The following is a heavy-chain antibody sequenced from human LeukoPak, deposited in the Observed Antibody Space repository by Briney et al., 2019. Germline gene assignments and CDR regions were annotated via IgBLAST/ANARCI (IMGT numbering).Heavy chain of an antibody. CDR3: AKGPRGDYVHWYFDL. Sequence: GGSLRLSCAASGFTFSSGFTFSSYAMSWVRQAPGKGLEWVSGISGSGGSTYYADSVKGRFTISRDNSKNTLYLQMNSLRAEDTAVYYCAKGPRGDYVHWYFDLWGRGTLVTVSS. D-gene: IGHD4-17*01. CDR2: ISGSGGST. J-gene: IGHJ2*01. CDR1: GFTFSSGFTFSSYA. V-gene: IGHV3-23*01.